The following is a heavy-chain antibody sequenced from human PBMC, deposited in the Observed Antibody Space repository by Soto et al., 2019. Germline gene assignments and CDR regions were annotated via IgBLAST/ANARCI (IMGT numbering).Heavy chain of an antibody. Sequence: NASETLSLTCTVSGGSISSYYWSWIRQPPGKGLEWIGYIYHSGSTNYNPSLKSRVTISVETSKNHFSLRLSSVTAADTAVYYCARRRQLGGTFFFDYWGQGTLVTVS. J-gene: IGHJ4*02. D-gene: IGHD3-10*01. CDR3: ARRRQLGGTFFFDY. CDR2: IYHSGST. CDR1: GGSISSYY. V-gene: IGHV4-59*01.